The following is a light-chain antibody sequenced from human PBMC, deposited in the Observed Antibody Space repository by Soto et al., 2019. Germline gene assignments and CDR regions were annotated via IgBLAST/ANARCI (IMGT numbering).Light chain of an antibody. CDR1: SSNIGSNA. J-gene: IGLJ2*01. CDR2: SSN. V-gene: IGLV1-44*01. CDR3: AAWDESLRDLL. Sequence: QSVLTQPPSASGTPGQRVTLSCSGGSSNIGSNAVNWYQQLPGTAPKLLIYSSNQRPSGVPDRFSGSKSGTSASLAISGLQAEDEADYYCAAWDESLRDLLFGGGTKLNVL.